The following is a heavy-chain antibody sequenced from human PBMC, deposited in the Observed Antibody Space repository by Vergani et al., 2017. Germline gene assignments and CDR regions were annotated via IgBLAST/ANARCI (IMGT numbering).Heavy chain of an antibody. CDR3: AGVPDFLTGYTDH. J-gene: IGHJ6*02. CDR1: GYTFTSHD. Sequence: QVQLVQSGAEVKKPGASVKVSCKASGYTFTSHDIYWVRPAPGQGLEWMGWRNPNRGKTGYAQKLQGRVTLPGNTSLRPPYMALRSLRAEDTANYFCAGVPDFLTGYTDHWGQGTTITVSS. CDR2: RNPNRGKT. D-gene: IGHD3-9*01. V-gene: IGHV1-8*03.